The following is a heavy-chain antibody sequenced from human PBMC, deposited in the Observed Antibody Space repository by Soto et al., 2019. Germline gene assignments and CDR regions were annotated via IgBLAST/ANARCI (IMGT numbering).Heavy chain of an antibody. CDR2: ISYDGSNK. J-gene: IGHJ4*02. CDR3: AKDPYYCSSCWSSCGWYFDY. Sequence: QVQLVESGGGVVQPGRSLRLPCAASGFTFSSYGMHWVRQAPGKGLEWVAVISYDGSNKYYADSVKGRFTISRDNSKNTLYLQMNSLRAEDTAVYYCAKDPYYCSSCWSSCGWYFDYWGQGTLVTVSS. V-gene: IGHV3-30*18. CDR1: GFTFSSYG. D-gene: IGHD6-19*01.